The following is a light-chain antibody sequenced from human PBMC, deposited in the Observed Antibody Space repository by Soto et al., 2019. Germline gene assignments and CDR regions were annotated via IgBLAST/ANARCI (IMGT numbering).Light chain of an antibody. Sequence: DIQMTQYPSILSASAGDRVAITCRASQSISSWLAWYQQKPGKAPKLLIYDASSSESGVPSRFSGSGSGTEFTLTISSLQPDDFATYYCQQYNSYSPFGQGTRLEVK. V-gene: IGKV1-5*01. J-gene: IGKJ5*01. CDR1: QSISSW. CDR3: QQYNSYSP. CDR2: DAS.